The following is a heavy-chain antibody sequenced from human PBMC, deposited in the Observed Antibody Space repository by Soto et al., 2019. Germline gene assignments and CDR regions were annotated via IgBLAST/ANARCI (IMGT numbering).Heavy chain of an antibody. Sequence: QITLKESGPTLVRPTQTLTLTCTFSGFSLSTSGVAMAWIRQPPGEALEWLALIYWDDDKRYNPSLKSRLTITKDTSKDQVVLTVTNMDPLDTATYFCAHSQRGPRDFWGQGILVTVSS. J-gene: IGHJ4*02. CDR1: GFSLSTSGVA. D-gene: IGHD5-12*01. CDR3: AHSQRGPRDF. V-gene: IGHV2-5*02. CDR2: IYWDDDK.